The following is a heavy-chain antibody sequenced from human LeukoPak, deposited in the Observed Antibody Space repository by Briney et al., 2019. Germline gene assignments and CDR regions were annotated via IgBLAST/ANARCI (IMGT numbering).Heavy chain of an antibody. D-gene: IGHD1-26*01. CDR2: INPNGDNT. V-gene: IGHV3-21*01. Sequence: GGSLRLSCAASGFTFSNAWMSWVRQAPRKGLEWVSCINPNGDNTYYADSVKGRFTISRDNAKNSVYLQMNSLRAEDTATYYCTKGENGMDVWGQGTTVTVPS. J-gene: IGHJ6*02. CDR3: TKGENGMDV. CDR1: GFTFSNAW.